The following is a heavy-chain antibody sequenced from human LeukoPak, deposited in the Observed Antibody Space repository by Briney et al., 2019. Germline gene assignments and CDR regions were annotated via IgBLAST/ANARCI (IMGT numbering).Heavy chain of an antibody. CDR1: GFTFSSYW. D-gene: IGHD2-2*01. CDR3: ARALDSSSSRYQAFEG. J-gene: IGHJ4*02. CDR2: IKQDESEK. V-gene: IGHV3-7*01. Sequence: GGSLRLSCAASGFTFSSYWMSWVRQAPGKGLEWVANIKQDESEKYYVDSVKGRFTISRDNAKSSLYPQMNSLRAEDTAVYYCARALDSSSSRYQAFEGWGQGTLVTVSS.